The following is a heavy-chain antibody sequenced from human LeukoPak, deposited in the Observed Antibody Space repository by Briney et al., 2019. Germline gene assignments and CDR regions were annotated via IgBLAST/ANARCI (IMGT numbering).Heavy chain of an antibody. Sequence: PGRSLRLSCAASGLTFSRFGMHWVRQAPRKGLDWVALISHDGSQRYYTDSVRGRFTISRDNSKDTLYLQMDSLRAEDTAVYYCAREVPNRDAFDIWGQGTMVTVSS. CDR1: GLTFSRFG. J-gene: IGHJ3*02. D-gene: IGHD1-14*01. CDR2: ISHDGSQR. CDR3: AREVPNRDAFDI. V-gene: IGHV3-30*03.